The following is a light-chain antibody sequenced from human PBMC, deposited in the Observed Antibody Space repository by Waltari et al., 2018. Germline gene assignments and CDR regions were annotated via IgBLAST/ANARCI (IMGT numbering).Light chain of an antibody. V-gene: IGLV1-40*01. Sequence: QSVLPQPPSVSGAPGQRVTISCTGSSSNIRAGSDVHWYQQLPGTAPKLLIYANTNRPSGVPDRFSGSKSGTSASLAISVLQAEDEADYYCQSFDSSLTGSDVVFGGGTKLTVL. CDR1: SSNIRAGSD. J-gene: IGLJ2*01. CDR3: QSFDSSLTGSDVV. CDR2: ANT.